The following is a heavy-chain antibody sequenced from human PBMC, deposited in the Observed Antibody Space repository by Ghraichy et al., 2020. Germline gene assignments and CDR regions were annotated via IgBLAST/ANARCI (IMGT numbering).Heavy chain of an antibody. D-gene: IGHD2-2*01. CDR1: GFTFSDAW. CDR2: IRSRADGGKT. J-gene: IGHJ4*02. Sequence: SCAASGFTFSDAWMSWVRQVPGKGLEWVGRIRSRADGGKTDYAAPVQGRFTISRDDSKDTLYLQMSSLKIEDTAVYYCTTDPAAMYFENWGQGTLVTVSP. V-gene: IGHV3-15*01. CDR3: TTDPAAMYFEN.